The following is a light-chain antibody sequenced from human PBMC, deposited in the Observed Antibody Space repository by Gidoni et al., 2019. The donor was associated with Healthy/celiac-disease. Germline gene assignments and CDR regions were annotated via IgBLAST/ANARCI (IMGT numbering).Light chain of an antibody. Sequence: EIVFTQSPGTLSLSPGERATLSCRASQSVSSSYLAWYQQKPGQAPRLLIYGASSRAPGIPDRFSGSGSGTDFTLTISRLEPEDFAVYYCQQYGSSYTFGQGTKLEIK. CDR2: GAS. CDR1: QSVSSSY. CDR3: QQYGSSYT. V-gene: IGKV3-20*01. J-gene: IGKJ2*01.